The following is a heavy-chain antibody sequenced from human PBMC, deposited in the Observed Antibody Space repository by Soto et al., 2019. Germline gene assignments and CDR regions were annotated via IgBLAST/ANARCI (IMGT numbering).Heavy chain of an antibody. CDR3: AAGGGLPRYY. V-gene: IGHV4-59*01. Sequence: SETLSLTCTVSGGSISSNYWSWIRQPPGKGLEWIGYIYYTGSTNYNPSLKSRVTISVDTSKNHFSLKLSSVTAADTAVYYCAAGGGLPRYYWGQGTLVTVSS. D-gene: IGHD5-12*01. CDR2: IYYTGST. J-gene: IGHJ4*02. CDR1: GGSISSNY.